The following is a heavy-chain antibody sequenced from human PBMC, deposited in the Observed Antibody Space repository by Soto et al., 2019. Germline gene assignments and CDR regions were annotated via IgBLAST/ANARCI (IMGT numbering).Heavy chain of an antibody. V-gene: IGHV3-74*01. D-gene: IGHD3-3*01. Sequence: PGGSLRLSCAASGFTFSSYWMHWVRQAPGKGLVWVSRINSDGSSTSYADSVKGRFTISRDNAKNTLYLQMNSLRAEDTAVYYCARELGTYYDFWSGLGYYYYGMDVWGQGTTVTVSS. CDR1: GFTFSSYW. CDR2: INSDGSST. J-gene: IGHJ6*02. CDR3: ARELGTYYDFWSGLGYYYYGMDV.